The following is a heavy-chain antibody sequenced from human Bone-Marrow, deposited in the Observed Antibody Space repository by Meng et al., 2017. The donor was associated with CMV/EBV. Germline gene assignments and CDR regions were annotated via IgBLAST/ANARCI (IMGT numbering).Heavy chain of an antibody. D-gene: IGHD7-27*01. J-gene: IGHJ5*02. CDR1: GYTFTSYD. Sequence: ASVKVSCKASGYTFTSYDVNWVRQAPGQGLEWMGWVNTNTGKTGYAQKFQDRLTISRDNSITTAYMELSSLRSEDTAVYYCARVVPGPNNRFDPCGQGALVTVSS. CDR2: VNTNTGKT. V-gene: IGHV1-8*01. CDR3: ARVVPGPNNRFDP.